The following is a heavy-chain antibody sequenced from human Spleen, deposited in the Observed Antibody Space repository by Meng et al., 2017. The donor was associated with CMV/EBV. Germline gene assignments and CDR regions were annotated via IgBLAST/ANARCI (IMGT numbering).Heavy chain of an antibody. D-gene: IGHD2-21*01. Sequence: GGSLRLSCAVSGVTITGYTMHWVRQAPGKALGWVSSVSSSGTYISYADSVKGRFTVSRDIGKVSVYLQMNSLRVEDQAVYYCARDFVVGGLDYWGQGTMVTVSS. J-gene: IGHJ4*02. CDR3: ARDFVVGGLDY. CDR1: GVTITGYT. V-gene: IGHV3-21*06. CDR2: VSSSGTYI.